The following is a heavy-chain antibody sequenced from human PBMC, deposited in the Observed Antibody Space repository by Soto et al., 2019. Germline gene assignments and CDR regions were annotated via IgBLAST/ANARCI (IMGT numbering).Heavy chain of an antibody. J-gene: IGHJ4*02. D-gene: IGHD3-3*01. V-gene: IGHV1-2*02. CDR1: GYTFTDSH. Sequence: ASVKVSCKASGYTFTDSHIHWVRQAPGQGLEWMGWINPDTGDRNYAQRFQGRLTLTRDTSITTAYMALTRLTSDETAVYFCARDYDLVCDSWGQGTLVTVSS. CDR3: ARDYDLVCDS. CDR2: INPDTGDR.